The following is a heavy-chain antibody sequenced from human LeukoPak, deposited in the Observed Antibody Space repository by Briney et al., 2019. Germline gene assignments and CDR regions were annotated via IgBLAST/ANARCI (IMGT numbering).Heavy chain of an antibody. J-gene: IGHJ3*01. CDR3: ARELPHIDSSGYLAPV. Sequence: GGSLRLSCAASGFTFSSYSMNWVRQAPGKGLEWVSSISSSSSYIYYADSVKGRFTISRDNAKNSLYLQMNSLRAEDTAVYYCARELPHIDSSGYLAPVWGQGTMVTVSS. CDR2: ISSSSSYI. CDR1: GFTFSSYS. D-gene: IGHD3-22*01. V-gene: IGHV3-21*01.